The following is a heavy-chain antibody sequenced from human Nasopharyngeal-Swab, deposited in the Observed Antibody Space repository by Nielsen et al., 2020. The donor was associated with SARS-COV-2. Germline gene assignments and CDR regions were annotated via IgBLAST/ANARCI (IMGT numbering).Heavy chain of an antibody. J-gene: IGHJ6*02. CDR2: ISGSGGST. CDR3: AKDFGYGDYWSVYYYYGMDV. V-gene: IGHV3-23*01. D-gene: IGHD4-17*01. Sequence: WIRQPAGKGLEGDSAISGSGGSTYYADNVKGRFTISRDNSKNTLYLQMNSLRAEDTAVYYCAKDFGYGDYWSVYYYYGMDVWGQGTTVTVSS.